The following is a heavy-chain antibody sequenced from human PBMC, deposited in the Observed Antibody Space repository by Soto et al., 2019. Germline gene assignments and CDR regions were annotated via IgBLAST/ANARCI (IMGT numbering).Heavy chain of an antibody. V-gene: IGHV1-69*06. CDR2: IIPIFGTA. Sequence: ASVKVSCKASGGTFSSYAISWVRQAPGQGLEWMGGIIPIFGTANYAQKFQGRVTITADKSTSTAYMELSSLRSEDTAVYYCASSPRLIAAAGTDWFDPWGQGTLVTVSS. J-gene: IGHJ5*02. CDR3: ASSPRLIAAAGTDWFDP. CDR1: GGTFSSYA. D-gene: IGHD6-13*01.